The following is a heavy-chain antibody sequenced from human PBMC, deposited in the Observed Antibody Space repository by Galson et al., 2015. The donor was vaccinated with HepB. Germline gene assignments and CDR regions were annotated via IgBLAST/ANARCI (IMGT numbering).Heavy chain of an antibody. CDR1: GFTFSSHA. Sequence: LRLSCAASGFTFSSHALHWVRQTPGKGLEWVAIISSDGTSDHYADSVKGRFTISRDSSKNTLYLQMNAVGPEDTAIYHCARGTYSNGGFSFLIDYWGQGTLVTVSS. J-gene: IGHJ4*02. V-gene: IGHV3-30-3*01. CDR3: ARGTYSNGGFSFLIDY. CDR2: ISSDGTSD. D-gene: IGHD2-15*01.